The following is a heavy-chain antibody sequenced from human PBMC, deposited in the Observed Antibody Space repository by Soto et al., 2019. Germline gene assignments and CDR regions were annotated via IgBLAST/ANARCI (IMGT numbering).Heavy chain of an antibody. CDR1: GYTFTSYG. CDR3: ARDPPGYDSSGYTFDY. D-gene: IGHD3-22*01. CDR2: ISAYNGNT. V-gene: IGHV1-18*04. Sequence: ASVKVSCKASGYTFTSYGISWVRQAPGQGLEWMGWISAYNGNTNYAQKLQGRVTMTTDTSTSTAYMELRSLRSDDTAVYYCARDPPGYDSSGYTFDYWGQGTLVTVSS. J-gene: IGHJ4*02.